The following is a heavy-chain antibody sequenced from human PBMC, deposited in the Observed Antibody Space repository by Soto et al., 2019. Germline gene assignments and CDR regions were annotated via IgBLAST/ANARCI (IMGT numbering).Heavy chain of an antibody. CDR1: GGTFSSYA. CDR3: ASDGNYYDSSGYYLTFVY. CDR2: SIPIFGTA. Sequence: QVQLVQTGAEVKKPGSSVKVSCKASGGTFSSYAISWVRQAPGQGLEWMGGSIPIFGTANYAQKFQGRVTITADESTSTAYMELSSLRSKDTAVYYCASDGNYYDSSGYYLTFVYWGQGTLVTVSA. D-gene: IGHD3-22*01. J-gene: IGHJ4*02. V-gene: IGHV1-69*12.